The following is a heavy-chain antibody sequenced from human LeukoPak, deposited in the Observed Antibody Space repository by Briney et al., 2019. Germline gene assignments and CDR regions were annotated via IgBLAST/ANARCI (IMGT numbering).Heavy chain of an antibody. J-gene: IGHJ4*02. CDR3: ARARVRGVIRYFDY. V-gene: IGHV3-21*01. CDR2: ISSSSSYI. Sequence: GGSLRLSCAASGVTFSSYSMNWVRQAPGKGLEWVSSISSSSSYIYYADSVKGRFTISRDNAKNSLYLQMNSLRAEDTAVYYCARARVRGVIRYFDYWGQGTLVTVSS. D-gene: IGHD3-10*01. CDR1: GVTFSSYS.